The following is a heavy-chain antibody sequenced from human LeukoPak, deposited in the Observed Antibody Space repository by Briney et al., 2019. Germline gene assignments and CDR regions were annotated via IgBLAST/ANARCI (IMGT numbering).Heavy chain of an antibody. J-gene: IGHJ4*02. CDR3: ATPAGDSSGPGY. CDR1: GYTLTELS. Sequence: ASVKVSCKVSGYTLTELSMHWVRQAPGKGLEWTGGFDPEDGETIYAQKFQGRVTMTEDTSTDTAYMELSSLRSEDTAVYYCATPAGDSSGPGYWGQGTLVTVSS. CDR2: FDPEDGET. D-gene: IGHD3-22*01. V-gene: IGHV1-24*01.